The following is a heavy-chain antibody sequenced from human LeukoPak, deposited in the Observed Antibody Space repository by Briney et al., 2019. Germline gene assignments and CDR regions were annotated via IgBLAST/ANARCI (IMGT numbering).Heavy chain of an antibody. CDR1: GFTFSSYE. CDR3: ASRNGITMVRGYMDV. J-gene: IGHJ6*03. Sequence: GGSLRLSCAASGFTFSSYEMNWVRQAPGKGLEWVSYISSSGSTIYYADSVKGRFTISRDNAKNSLYLQMNSLRAEDTAVYYCASRNGITMVRGYMDVWGKGTTVTISS. CDR2: ISSSGSTI. D-gene: IGHD3-10*01. V-gene: IGHV3-48*03.